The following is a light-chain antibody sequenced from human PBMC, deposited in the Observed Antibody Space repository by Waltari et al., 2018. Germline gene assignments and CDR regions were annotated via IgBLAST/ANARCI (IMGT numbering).Light chain of an antibody. CDR1: QSVSSTS. CDR3: QHYGGSLPMCT. Sequence: DIVLTQSPGSLSLSPGERATLSCRATQSVSSTSVAWYQQKPGQAPRLLIYGASTRVTGVPGRFTGSGSGTDFTLTIRRLEPDDSAVYYCQHYGGSLPMCTFGQGTKLEI. V-gene: IGKV3-20*01. J-gene: IGKJ2*02. CDR2: GAS.